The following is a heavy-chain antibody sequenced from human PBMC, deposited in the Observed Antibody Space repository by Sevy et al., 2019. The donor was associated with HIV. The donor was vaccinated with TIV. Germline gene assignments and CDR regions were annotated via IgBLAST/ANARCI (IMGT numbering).Heavy chain of an antibody. V-gene: IGHV1-18*01. D-gene: IGHD2-15*01. J-gene: IGHJ4*02. CDR2: ISAYNGNT. CDR1: GYTFISYG. Sequence: ASVKVSCKASGYTFISYGITWVRQAPGQGLEWMGWISAYNGNTNYAQKLQGRVTMTTDTSTSTAYMELRSLRSDDTALYYCARPYCSGGSCYRWYFDYWGQGTLVTVSS. CDR3: ARPYCSGGSCYRWYFDY.